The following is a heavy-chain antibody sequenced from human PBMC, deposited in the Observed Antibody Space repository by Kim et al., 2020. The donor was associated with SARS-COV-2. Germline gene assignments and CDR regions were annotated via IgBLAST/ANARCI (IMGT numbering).Heavy chain of an antibody. CDR2: ISAANVDI. D-gene: IGHD5-12*01. J-gene: IGHJ6*03. CDR3: VRAREGGYYGYDANYYYMD. CDR1: GYIFSTYA. Sequence: ASVKVSCKASGYIFSTYAMHWVRQAPGQRPEWMGWISAANVDIQYSQKFQGRVSITSDTSASTAYMELRSLRSEDTAVYYCVRAREGGYYGYDANYYYMD. V-gene: IGHV1-3*01.